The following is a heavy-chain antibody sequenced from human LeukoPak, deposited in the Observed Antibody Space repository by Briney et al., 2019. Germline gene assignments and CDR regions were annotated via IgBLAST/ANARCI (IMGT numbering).Heavy chain of an antibody. V-gene: IGHV4-34*01. J-gene: IGHJ4*02. CDR3: ARAKNNCGADCYSPSFFDY. CDR2: INHSGST. D-gene: IGHD2-21*01. CDR1: GESFSDYY. Sequence: SETLSLTCAVYGESFSDYYWTWIRHPPGKGLELIGEINHSGSTNFNPSLKSRVTMSVDTSKNQFSLKLTSVIAADTAVYYCARAKNNCGADCYSPSFFDYWGQGTLVTVSS.